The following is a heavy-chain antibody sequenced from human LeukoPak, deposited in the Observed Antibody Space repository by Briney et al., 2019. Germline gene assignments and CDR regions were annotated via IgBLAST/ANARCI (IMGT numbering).Heavy chain of an antibody. J-gene: IGHJ4*02. CDR2: ISSSSSYI. Sequence: PGGSLRLSCAASGFTFSSYSMNWVRQAPGKGLEWVSSISSSSSYIYYADSVKGRFTISRDNAKNSLYLQMNSLRAEDTAVYYCARLTGVAGTWVGFDYWGQGTLVTVSS. V-gene: IGHV3-21*01. CDR1: GFTFSSYS. CDR3: ARLTGVAGTWVGFDY. D-gene: IGHD6-19*01.